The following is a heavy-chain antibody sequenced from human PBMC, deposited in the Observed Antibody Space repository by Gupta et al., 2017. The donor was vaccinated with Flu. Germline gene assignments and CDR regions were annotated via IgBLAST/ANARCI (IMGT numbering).Heavy chain of an antibody. Sequence: QVQLVQSGPEVKKPGASVKVSCKASGYTFTSNYIHWVRQAPGQGLEWMAVINPSDGGTIYAQRLQGRVTVTRDTSTSTVHMELSSLRSEDTAVYYCARENTNWDLHYWGQGTPVTVSS. CDR2: INPSDGGT. D-gene: IGHD1-1*01. CDR3: ARENTNWDLHY. CDR1: GYTFTSNY. J-gene: IGHJ4*02. V-gene: IGHV1-46*04.